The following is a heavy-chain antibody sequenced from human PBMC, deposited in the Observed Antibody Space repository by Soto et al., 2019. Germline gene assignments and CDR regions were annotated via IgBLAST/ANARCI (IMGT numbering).Heavy chain of an antibody. CDR2: ISGSGGST. Sequence: EVQLLESGGGLVQPGGSLRLSCAASGFTFSSYAMSWVRQAPGKGLEWVSAISGSGGSTYYADSVKGRFTIARDNSKNTLYLQMNSLRADDTAVYYCANRSSGWYGGYFDYWGQGTLVTVSS. CDR1: GFTFSSYA. D-gene: IGHD6-19*01. CDR3: ANRSSGWYGGYFDY. V-gene: IGHV3-23*01. J-gene: IGHJ4*02.